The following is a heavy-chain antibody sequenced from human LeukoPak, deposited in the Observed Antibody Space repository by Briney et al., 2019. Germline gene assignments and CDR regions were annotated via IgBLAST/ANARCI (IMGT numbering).Heavy chain of an antibody. V-gene: IGHV3-30-3*01. CDR1: GFTFSSYA. D-gene: IGHD5-24*01. J-gene: IGHJ4*02. Sequence: GGSLRLSCAASGFTFSSYAMHWVRQAPGKGLEWVAVISYDGSNKYYADSVKGRFTISRDNSKNSLYLQMNSLRAEDTALYYCAKDIGWLQPGGYFDYWGQGTLVTVSS. CDR2: ISYDGSNK. CDR3: AKDIGWLQPGGYFDY.